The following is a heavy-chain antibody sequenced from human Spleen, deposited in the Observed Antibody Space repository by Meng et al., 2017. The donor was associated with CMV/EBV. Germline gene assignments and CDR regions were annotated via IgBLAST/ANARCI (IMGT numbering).Heavy chain of an antibody. Sequence: GGSLRLSCAASGFTFSDYYMSWIRQAPGKGLEWVSYISSSGTTIYYADSVKGRFTISRDNANNSLYLQMNSLRDEDTAVYYCARDRVDIVVVSAAYSRWFDPWGQGTLVTVSS. J-gene: IGHJ5*02. CDR1: GFTFSDYY. V-gene: IGHV3-11*04. CDR2: ISSSGTTI. D-gene: IGHD2-2*03. CDR3: ARDRVDIVVVSAAYSRWFDP.